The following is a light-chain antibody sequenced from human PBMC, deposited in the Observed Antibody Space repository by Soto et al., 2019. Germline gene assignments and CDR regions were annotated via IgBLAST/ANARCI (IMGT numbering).Light chain of an antibody. Sequence: EIVLTQSPDTLSLSPGEGATLSCRASQSVGNPFAWYQQKAGQAPRLLIYDASKRATGVPARFSGSGSGTDFTLTISSLEPEDFAVYSCQQRRNWPLTFGGGTNIEIK. CDR1: QSVGNP. V-gene: IGKV3-11*01. CDR2: DAS. CDR3: QQRRNWPLT. J-gene: IGKJ4*01.